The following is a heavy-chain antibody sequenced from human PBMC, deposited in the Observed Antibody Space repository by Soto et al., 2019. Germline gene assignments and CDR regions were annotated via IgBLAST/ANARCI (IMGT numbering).Heavy chain of an antibody. D-gene: IGHD3-10*02. CDR2: MSYDGSDT. CDR1: GFIFSNNG. Sequence: AGGSLRLSCVGSGFIFSNNGMHWVRQTPGKGLEWVAFMSYDGSDTFYADSVKGRFTISRDNSKNTLFLHMSDLRAEDTAMYYCTIVRVADSALDHWGQGTLVTVSS. V-gene: IGHV3-30*02. CDR3: TIVRVADSALDH. J-gene: IGHJ4*02.